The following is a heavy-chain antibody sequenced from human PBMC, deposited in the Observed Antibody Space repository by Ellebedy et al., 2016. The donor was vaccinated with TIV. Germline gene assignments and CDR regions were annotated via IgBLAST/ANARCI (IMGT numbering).Heavy chain of an antibody. CDR2: INDVGTT. D-gene: IGHD3-16*02. Sequence: MPSETLSLTCAVYGASLSGYQWSWIRLSPGKGLQWIGEINDVGTTNYNPSLRSRVTISVDTSKTQFSLKLSSVTAADTAIYYCAWCYTGTNWFDPWGQGTLVTVSS. CDR3: AWCYTGTNWFDP. J-gene: IGHJ5*02. V-gene: IGHV4-34*01. CDR1: GASLSGYQ.